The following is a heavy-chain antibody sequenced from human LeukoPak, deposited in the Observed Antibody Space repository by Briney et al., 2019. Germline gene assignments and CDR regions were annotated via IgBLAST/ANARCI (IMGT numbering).Heavy chain of an antibody. CDR2: IYSGGST. V-gene: IGHV3-53*01. D-gene: IGHD4-11*01. J-gene: IGHJ3*02. CDR3: AKDGYSNYPDAFDI. CDR1: GFTVSSNY. Sequence: GGSLRLSCAASGFTVSSNYMSWVRQAPGKGLEWVSVIYSGGSTYYADSVKGRFTISRDNSKNTLYLQMNSLRAEDTAVYYCAKDGYSNYPDAFDIWGQGTMVTVSS.